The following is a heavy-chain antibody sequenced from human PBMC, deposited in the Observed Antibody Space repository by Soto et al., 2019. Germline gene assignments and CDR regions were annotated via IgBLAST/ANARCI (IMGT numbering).Heavy chain of an antibody. J-gene: IGHJ6*02. CDR3: ARDRPRGKEIAVAGYYYYGMDV. D-gene: IGHD6-19*01. Sequence: EVQLVESGGGLVQPGGSLRLSCAASGFTFSSYWMSWVRQAPGKGLEWVANIKQDGSEKYYVDSVKGRFTISRDNAKNSLYLQINSLRAEDTAVYYCARDRPRGKEIAVAGYYYYGMDVWGQGTTVTVSS. CDR2: IKQDGSEK. CDR1: GFTFSSYW. V-gene: IGHV3-7*03.